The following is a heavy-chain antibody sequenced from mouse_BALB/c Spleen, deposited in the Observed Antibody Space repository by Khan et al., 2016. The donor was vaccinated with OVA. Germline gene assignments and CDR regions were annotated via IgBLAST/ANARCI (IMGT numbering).Heavy chain of an antibody. CDR1: GFTFSTYG. Sequence: EVELVESGGDLVKPGGSLRLSCAASGFTFSTYGMSWVRQFPDKRLEWAATINSDGYYTYYPDTLKGRFTISRNNAENTLYLQMSSLKSEDTTMYYCASHLTGSFAYWGHGTLVTVSA. D-gene: IGHD4-1*01. CDR3: ASHLTGSFAY. CDR2: INSDGYYT. V-gene: IGHV5-6*01. J-gene: IGHJ3*01.